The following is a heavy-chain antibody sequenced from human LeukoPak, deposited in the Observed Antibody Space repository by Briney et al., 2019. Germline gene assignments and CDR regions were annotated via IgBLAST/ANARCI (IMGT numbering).Heavy chain of an antibody. CDR2: VSGSGVHT. CDR1: GSTFSMYP. V-gene: IGHV3-23*01. D-gene: IGHD3-16*01. Sequence: PGGSLRLSCAASGSTFSMYPMSWVRQAPGRGLEWVSSVSGSGVHTYYADSVKGRFTISRDNSKNTLYLQMNSLRAEDTAVYYCAKDLLGGPARAYFDYWGQGSLVTVSS. CDR3: AKDLLGGPARAYFDY. J-gene: IGHJ4*02.